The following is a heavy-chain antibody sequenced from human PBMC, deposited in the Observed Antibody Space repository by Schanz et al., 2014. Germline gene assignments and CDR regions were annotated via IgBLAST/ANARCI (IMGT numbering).Heavy chain of an antibody. CDR1: VFTFTSHW. D-gene: IGHD4-17*01. Sequence: EVQLVQSGGGLVQPGGSLRLSCAASVFTFTSHWIHWVRQDPGQGLEWVARINSVGSNTDYADSVTGRFTISRDNAKKTLDLQMNTLRADDTAVYYCARKMKLGVYGGKGHDSLDIWGQGTMVTVSS. V-gene: IGHV3-74*01. CDR3: ARKMKLGVYGGKGHDSLDI. J-gene: IGHJ3*02. CDR2: INSVGSNT.